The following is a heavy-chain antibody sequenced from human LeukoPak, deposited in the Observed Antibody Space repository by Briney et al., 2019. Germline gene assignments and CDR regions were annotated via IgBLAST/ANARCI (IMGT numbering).Heavy chain of an antibody. J-gene: IGHJ6*03. Sequence: SETLSLTCTVSGGSISTYYWSWIRQAPGKGLEWIGFIYYTGSTNYNPSLKSRVTISVDTSKDQFSLKLTSVTAADTAVYNCARANDYGDPLPRYMDVWGKGTTVTVSS. CDR3: ARANDYGDPLPRYMDV. CDR1: GGSISTYY. D-gene: IGHD4-17*01. V-gene: IGHV4-59*12. CDR2: IYYTGST.